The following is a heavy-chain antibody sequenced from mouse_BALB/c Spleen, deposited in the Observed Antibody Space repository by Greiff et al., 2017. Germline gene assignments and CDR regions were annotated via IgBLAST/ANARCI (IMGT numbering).Heavy chain of an antibody. CDR1: GYTFTSYW. Sequence: QVQLKQPGAELVKPGASVKLSCKASGYTFTSYWMHWVKQRPGQGLEWIGEINPSNGRTNYNEKFKSKATLTVDKSSSTAYMQLSSLTSEDSAVYYCAREVLYYAMDYWGQGTSVTVSS. D-gene: IGHD2-14*01. CDR2: INPSNGRT. CDR3: AREVLYYAMDY. V-gene: IGHV1S81*02. J-gene: IGHJ4*01.